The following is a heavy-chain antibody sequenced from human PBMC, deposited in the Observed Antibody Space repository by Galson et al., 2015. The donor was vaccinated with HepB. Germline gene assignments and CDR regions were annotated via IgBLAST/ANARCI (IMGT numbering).Heavy chain of an antibody. CDR2: INAGNGNT. J-gene: IGHJ5*02. Sequence: SVKVSCKASGYTFTSYAMHWVRQAPGQRLEWMGWINAGNGNTKYSQKFQGRVTITRDTSASTAYMELSSLRSEDTAVYYCARAKGIAAAGGESYNWFDPWGQGTLVTVSS. CDR3: ARAKGIAAAGGESYNWFDP. D-gene: IGHD6-13*01. V-gene: IGHV1-3*01. CDR1: GYTFTSYA.